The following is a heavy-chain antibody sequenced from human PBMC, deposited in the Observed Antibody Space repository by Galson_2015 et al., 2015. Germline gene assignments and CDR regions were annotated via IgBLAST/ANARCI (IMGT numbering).Heavy chain of an antibody. Sequence: SLRPSCAGSGFIFSNFWMSWVRQAPGTGLECAANIREDGSEKYYVDSVKGRFTISRDNAKNSLFLQMNSLRAEDTAVYYCARDNWNRPLGYWGQGTLVTVSS. J-gene: IGHJ4*02. CDR2: IREDGSEK. D-gene: IGHD1-20*01. V-gene: IGHV3-7*01. CDR1: GFIFSNFW. CDR3: ARDNWNRPLGY.